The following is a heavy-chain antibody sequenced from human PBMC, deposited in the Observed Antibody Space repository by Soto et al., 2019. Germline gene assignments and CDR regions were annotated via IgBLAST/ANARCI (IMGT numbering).Heavy chain of an antibody. Sequence: LVKGSCNRYSYTFTSYVISCGRQAPGQGLEWMGWISAYNGNTNYAQKLQGRVTMTTDTSTSTAYMELRSLRSDDTAVYYCARNVKVGWFDPWGQGTLVTVSS. V-gene: IGHV1-18*01. D-gene: IGHD2-15*01. CDR1: SYTFTSYV. CDR3: ARNVKVGWFDP. CDR2: ISAYNGNT. J-gene: IGHJ5*02.